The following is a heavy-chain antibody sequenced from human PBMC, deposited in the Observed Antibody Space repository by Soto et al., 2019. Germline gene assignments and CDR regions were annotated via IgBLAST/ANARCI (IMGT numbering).Heavy chain of an antibody. D-gene: IGHD3-22*01. Sequence: FLRLSCAASGFTFSSYAMLWVRQAPGKGLEWVSAISGSGGSTYYADSAKGGFTTTRNNTKNTLYLQKNSRRAEDTTVYYCAKALSEYYYDRSGYLAWGQGTLVTVSS. CDR2: ISGSGGST. J-gene: IGHJ5*02. V-gene: IGHV3-23*01. CDR3: AKALSEYYYDRSGYLA. CDR1: GFTFSSYA.